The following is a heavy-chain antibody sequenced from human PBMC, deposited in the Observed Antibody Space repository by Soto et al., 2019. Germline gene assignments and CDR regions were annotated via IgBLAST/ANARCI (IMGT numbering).Heavy chain of an antibody. J-gene: IGHJ6*02. V-gene: IGHV1-69*13. CDR2: IIPIFGTA. D-gene: IGHD3-3*01. Sequence: ASVKVSCKASGGTFSSYAISWVRQAPGQGLEWMGGIIPIFGTANYAQKFQGRVTITADESTSTAYMELSSLRSEDTAVYYCASKRSHITIFGVVKGQRYGMDVWGQGTTVTVSS. CDR1: GGTFSSYA. CDR3: ASKRSHITIFGVVKGQRYGMDV.